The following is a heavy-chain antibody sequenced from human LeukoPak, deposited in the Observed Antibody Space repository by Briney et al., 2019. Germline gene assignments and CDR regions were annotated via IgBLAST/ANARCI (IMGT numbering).Heavy chain of an antibody. D-gene: IGHD6-6*01. V-gene: IGHV1-18*01. Sequence: ASVKVSCKASGYTFTSYGISWVRQAPGQGLEWMGWISTYNGNTDYPQNFQGRVTMTTDTSTSTAYMELRNLRSDDTAVYYCAKDRAYSSSSGSDYWGQGTLVTISS. CDR3: AKDRAYSSSSGSDY. CDR1: GYTFTSYG. J-gene: IGHJ4*02. CDR2: ISTYNGNT.